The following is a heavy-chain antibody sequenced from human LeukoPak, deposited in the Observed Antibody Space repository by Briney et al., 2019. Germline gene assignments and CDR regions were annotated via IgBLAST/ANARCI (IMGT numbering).Heavy chain of an antibody. V-gene: IGHV3-7*03. CDR3: ARLIVIPGGIDV. Sequence: PGGSLRLSCAASGFIFSSYWMSWVRQAPGKGLEWVANIKQDGSEKYYVDSVKDRFTISRDNAKNSLYLQMNSLRAEDTAVYYCARLIVIPGGIDVWGQGTTVTVSS. J-gene: IGHJ6*02. CDR1: GFIFSSYW. CDR2: IKQDGSEK. D-gene: IGHD2/OR15-2a*01.